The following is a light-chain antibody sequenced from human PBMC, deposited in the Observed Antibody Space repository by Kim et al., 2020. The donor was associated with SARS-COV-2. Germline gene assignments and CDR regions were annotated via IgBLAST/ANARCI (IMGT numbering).Light chain of an antibody. CDR3: QQYSSFLYT. Sequence: DLQMTQSPSTLSASVGDRVTITCRASQSVSTSLAWYQQKPGKAPRLLTFDASVLKSGVPSRFSGGASGTEFTLTISSVQPDDFATYYCQQYSSFLYTFGQGTKLEI. J-gene: IGKJ2*01. CDR2: DAS. V-gene: IGKV1-5*01. CDR1: QSVSTS.